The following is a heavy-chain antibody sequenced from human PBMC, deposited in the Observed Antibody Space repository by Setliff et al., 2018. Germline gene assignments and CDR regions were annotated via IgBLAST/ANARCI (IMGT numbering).Heavy chain of an antibody. V-gene: IGHV3-23*03. CDR1: GFTFHNYA. J-gene: IGHJ6*03. Sequence: GESLKISCAAPGFTFHNYAMSWVRQAPGKRLEWVSVVYRGGSTTSYADSVKGRFTISRDDSKNTLYLQMNSLTVDDTAVYYCAKDLGDDGHYYYYMDLWGKGTTVTVSS. CDR3: AKDLGDDGHYYYYMDL. D-gene: IGHD4-17*01. CDR2: VYRGGSTT.